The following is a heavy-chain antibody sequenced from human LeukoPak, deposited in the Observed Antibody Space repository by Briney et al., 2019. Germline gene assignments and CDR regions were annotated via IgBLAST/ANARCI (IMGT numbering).Heavy chain of an antibody. CDR2: IYYSGST. J-gene: IGHJ5*02. D-gene: IGHD5-24*01. CDR1: GGSISSYY. V-gene: IGHV4-59*01. Sequence: SETLSLTCTVSGGSISSYYWSWIRQPPGKGLEWIGYIYYSGSTNYNPSLKSRVTISVDTSKNQFSPKLSSVTAADTAVYYCARDENGYTNWFDPWGQGTLVTVSS. CDR3: ARDENGYTNWFDP.